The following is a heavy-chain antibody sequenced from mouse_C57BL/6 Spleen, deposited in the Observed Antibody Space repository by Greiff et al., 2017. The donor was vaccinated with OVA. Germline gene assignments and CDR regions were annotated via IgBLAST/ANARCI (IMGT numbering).Heavy chain of an antibody. J-gene: IGHJ4*01. D-gene: IGHD2-3*01. CDR2: IYPGSGST. CDR3: ASGNDGYSDYAMDY. V-gene: IGHV1-55*01. Sequence: QVQLQQPGAELVKPGASVKMSCKASGYTFTSYWITWVKQRPGQGLEWIGDIYPGSGSTNYNEKFKSKATLTVDTSSSTAYMQLSSLTSEDSAVDYCASGNDGYSDYAMDYWGQGTSVTVSS. CDR1: GYTFTSYW.